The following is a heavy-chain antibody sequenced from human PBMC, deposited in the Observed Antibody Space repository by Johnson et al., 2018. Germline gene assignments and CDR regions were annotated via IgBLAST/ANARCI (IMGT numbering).Heavy chain of an antibody. CDR2: VHYSGVT. CDR1: GDSITNYY. D-gene: IGHD5-18*01. Sequence: PRLVKPSEPLSLTCNVSGDSITNYYWTWIRQPPGKGLQWIGYVHYSGVTNCDPSLKSRVTISVNTSKNQFSLQLNSGTAADTAVYFCARIKTASSYYYGMDVWGQGTTVTVS. J-gene: IGHJ6*02. CDR3: ARIKTASSYYYGMDV. V-gene: IGHV4-59*08.